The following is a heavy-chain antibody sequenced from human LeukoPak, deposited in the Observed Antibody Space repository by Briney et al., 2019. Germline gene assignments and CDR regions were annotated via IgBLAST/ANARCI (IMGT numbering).Heavy chain of an antibody. CDR2: IYHTGST. J-gene: IGHJ4*02. V-gene: IGHV4-39*02. CDR3: ERDWGSTMTQLDY. Sequence: SEAPPLTCCVAAGSISSSYYYWCGSRQPPEELLWWTGTIYHTGSTYYNPSLKSRVAISVDTSKSHLSLKLTSVTAADTAVYFCERDWGSTMTQLDYWGQGTLVTVSS. CDR1: AGSISSSYYY. D-gene: IGHD3-22*01.